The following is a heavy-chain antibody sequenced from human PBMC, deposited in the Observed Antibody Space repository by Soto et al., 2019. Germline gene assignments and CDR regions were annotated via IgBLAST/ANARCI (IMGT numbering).Heavy chain of an antibody. V-gene: IGHV3-11*05. CDR2: ISSSSSYT. CDR3: ASTAAHSSSWYVDY. D-gene: IGHD6-13*01. J-gene: IGHJ4*02. Sequence: QVQLVESGGGLVKPGGSLRLSCAASGFTFRDYYMRWIRQAPEKGLEWVSYISSSSSYTNNADSVKGRFTISRDNAKNSLYLQMNSLRAEDTAVYYCASTAAHSSSWYVDYWGQGTLVTVSS. CDR1: GFTFRDYY.